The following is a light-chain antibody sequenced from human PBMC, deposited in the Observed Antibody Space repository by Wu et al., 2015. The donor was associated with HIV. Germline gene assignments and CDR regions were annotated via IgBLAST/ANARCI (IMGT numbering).Light chain of an antibody. J-gene: IGKJ2*01. CDR3: QQYNNWPYT. CDR2: GAS. V-gene: IGKV3-15*01. CDR1: QSVTTN. Sequence: EIVMTQSPATLSVSPGERATLSCRASQSVTTNLAWYQQKPGQAPRLLIYGASTRATGIPATFSGRGSGTELTLTINTMQSEDFAMYYCQQYNNWPYTFGQGTNLEI.